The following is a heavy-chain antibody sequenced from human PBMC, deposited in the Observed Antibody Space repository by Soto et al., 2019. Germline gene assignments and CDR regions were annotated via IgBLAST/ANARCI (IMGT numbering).Heavy chain of an antibody. CDR1: GGSISSGDYY. CDR3: ARDYDILTGSVTYGMDV. D-gene: IGHD3-9*01. V-gene: IGHV4-30-4*01. CDR2: IYYSGST. Sequence: PSETLSLTCTVSGGSISSGDYYWSWIRQPPGKGLEWIGYIYYSGSTYYNPSLKSRVTISVDTSKNQFSLKLSSVTAADTAVYYCARDYDILTGSVTYGMDVWGQGTTVTVSS. J-gene: IGHJ6*02.